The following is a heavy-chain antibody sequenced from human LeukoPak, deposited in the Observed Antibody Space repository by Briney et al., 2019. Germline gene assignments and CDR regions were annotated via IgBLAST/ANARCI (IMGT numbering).Heavy chain of an antibody. D-gene: IGHD3-22*01. CDR1: GFTFSSYT. CDR3: AKDLLYSSDNC. Sequence: GGSLRLSCAASGFTFSSYTMNWVRQAPGRGLEWVSCISSSSTYMLYADSVKGRFTISRDNSKNTLYLQMNSLRAEDTAVYYCAKDLLYSSDNCWGQGTLVTVSS. V-gene: IGHV3-21*04. J-gene: IGHJ4*02. CDR2: ISSSSTYM.